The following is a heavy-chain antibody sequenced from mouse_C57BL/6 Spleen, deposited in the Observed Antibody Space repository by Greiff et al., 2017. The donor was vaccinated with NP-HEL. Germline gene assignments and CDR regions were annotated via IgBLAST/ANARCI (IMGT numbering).Heavy chain of an antibody. CDR2: ISDGGSYT. J-gene: IGHJ3*01. CDR1: GFTFSSYA. Sequence: EVKLMESGGGLVKPGGSLKLSCAASGFTFSSYAMSWVRQTPEKRLEWVATISDGGSYTYYPDNVKGRFTISRDNAKNNLYLQMSHLKSEDTAMYYCARDSNLRGVWFAYWGQGTLVTVSA. D-gene: IGHD2-5*01. CDR3: ARDSNLRGVWFAY. V-gene: IGHV5-4*03.